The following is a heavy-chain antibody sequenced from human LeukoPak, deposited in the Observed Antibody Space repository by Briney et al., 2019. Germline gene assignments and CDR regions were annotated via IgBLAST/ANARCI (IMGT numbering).Heavy chain of an antibody. J-gene: IGHJ4*02. Sequence: PGGSLRLSCAASGFTFSSYGMNWVRQAPGKGLEWVSSISSSSSYIYYADSVKGRFTISRDNAKNSLYLQMNSLRAEDTAVYYCARDDSRGSNFDYWGQGTLVTVSS. V-gene: IGHV3-21*01. CDR3: ARDDSRGSNFDY. CDR1: GFTFSSYG. CDR2: ISSSSSYI. D-gene: IGHD6-25*01.